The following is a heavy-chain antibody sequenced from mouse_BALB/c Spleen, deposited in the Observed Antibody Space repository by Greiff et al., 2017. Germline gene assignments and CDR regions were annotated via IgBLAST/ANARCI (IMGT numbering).Heavy chain of an antibody. D-gene: IGHD1-1*01. J-gene: IGHJ2*01. V-gene: IGHV7-3*02. CDR3: ARDKGGYYGSSYYFDD. CDR1: GFTFTDYY. Sequence: EVKLVESGGGLVQPGGSLRLSCATSGFTFTDYYMSWVRQPPGQALEWLGFIRTKANGYTTEYSASVKGRFTISRDNSQSILYLQMNTLRAEDSATYYWARDKGGYYGSSYYFDDWGQGTTLTVSS. CDR2: IRTKANGYTT.